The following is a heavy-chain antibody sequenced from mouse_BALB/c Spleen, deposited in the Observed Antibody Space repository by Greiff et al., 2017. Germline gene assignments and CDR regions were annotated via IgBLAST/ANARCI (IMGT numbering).Heavy chain of an antibody. CDR2: IWAGGST. J-gene: IGHJ3*01. CDR3: ARDRGGGYGFAY. V-gene: IGHV2-9*02. D-gene: IGHD2-2*01. CDR1: GFSLTSYG. Sequence: VQLQQSGPGLVAPSQSLSITCTVSGFSLTSYGVHWVRQPPGKGLEWLGVIWAGGSTNYNSALMSRLSISKDNSKSQVFLKMNSLQTDDTAMYYCARDRGGGYGFAYWGQGTLVTVSA.